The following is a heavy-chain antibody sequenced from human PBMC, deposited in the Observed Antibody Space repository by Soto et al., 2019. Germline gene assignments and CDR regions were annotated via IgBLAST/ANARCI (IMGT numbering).Heavy chain of an antibody. CDR1: DFTFRNYW. Sequence: EVQLVESGGDLVQPGGSLRLSCATSDFTFRNYWMNWVRQAPGKGLEWVANIEPDGSATNYVDSVKGRFTISRDNVRHSVSLKMNSLRVEDTAVYFCFGGSGGPQWGQGTLVTVSS. CDR2: IEPDGSAT. V-gene: IGHV3-7*03. J-gene: IGHJ4*02. CDR3: FGGSGGPQ. D-gene: IGHD2-15*01.